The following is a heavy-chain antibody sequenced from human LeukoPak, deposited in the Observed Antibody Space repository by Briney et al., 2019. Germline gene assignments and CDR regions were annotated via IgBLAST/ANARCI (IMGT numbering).Heavy chain of an antibody. CDR2: FYHSGNT. CDR3: ARGRYSRPPYKWFDP. Sequence: SETLSLTCGVSGYSISSNYYWGWIRQPPGTGLEWIGSFYHSGNTYYNPSLKSRVTISVDTSKNRFSLKLNSVTAADTAVYYCARGRYSRPPYKWFDPWGQGTLVIVSS. J-gene: IGHJ5*02. V-gene: IGHV4-38-2*01. CDR1: GYSISSNYY. D-gene: IGHD4-11*01.